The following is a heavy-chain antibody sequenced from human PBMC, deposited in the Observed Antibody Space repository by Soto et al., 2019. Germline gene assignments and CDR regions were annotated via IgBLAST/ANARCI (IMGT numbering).Heavy chain of an antibody. J-gene: IGHJ4*02. Sequence: SETLSLTCTVPGGSISSGGYYWSWIRQHPGKGLEWIGYIYYSGSTYYNPSLKSRVTISVDTSKNQFSLKLSSVTAADTAVYYCAREMKSVVIDYRGQGTLVTVSS. CDR2: IYYSGST. CDR1: GGSISSGGYY. V-gene: IGHV4-31*03. CDR3: AREMKSVVIDY. D-gene: IGHD3-22*01.